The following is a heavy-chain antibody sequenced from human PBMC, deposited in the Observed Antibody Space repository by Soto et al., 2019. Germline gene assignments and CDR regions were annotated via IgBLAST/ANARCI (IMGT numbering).Heavy chain of an antibody. D-gene: IGHD3-10*01. V-gene: IGHV4-39*01. J-gene: IGHJ4*02. Sequence: QLQLQESGPGLVMPSETLSLTCTVSGGSISSSSYYWGWIRQPPGKGLEWIGSIHYSGSTYYKASLKSRVTISVDTSKNQFSLKLSSVTAADTAVYYCARVYYGSGIIEYWGQGTLVTVSS. CDR2: IHYSGST. CDR1: GGSISSSSYY. CDR3: ARVYYGSGIIEY.